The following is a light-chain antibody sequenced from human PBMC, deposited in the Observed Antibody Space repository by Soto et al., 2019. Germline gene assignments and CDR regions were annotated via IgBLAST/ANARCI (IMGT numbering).Light chain of an antibody. CDR2: KAS. CDR3: CQYVSYPVT. V-gene: IGKV1-5*03. J-gene: IGKJ4*01. Sequence: DIQMTQSPSTLSASVGDRVTIACRASQSISNSLAWYQQKPGKAPNLLIYKASSLESGVPSRFSGSGSGTEFTLTISSLQPDDFATSYCCQYVSYPVTFGGGTKVEIK. CDR1: QSISNS.